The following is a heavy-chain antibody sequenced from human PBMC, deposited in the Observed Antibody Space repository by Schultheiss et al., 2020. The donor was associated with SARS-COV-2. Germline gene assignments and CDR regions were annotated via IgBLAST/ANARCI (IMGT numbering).Heavy chain of an antibody. Sequence: GGSLRLSCAASGFTFSSYGMHWVRQAPGKGLEWVAVIWYDGSNKYYADSVKGRFTISRDNSKNTLYLQMKSLRAEDTAVYYCARNFGVRVNWFDPWGQGTLVTVSS. CDR1: GFTFSSYG. J-gene: IGHJ5*02. D-gene: IGHD3-3*01. CDR2: IWYDGSNK. V-gene: IGHV3-33*01. CDR3: ARNFGVRVNWFDP.